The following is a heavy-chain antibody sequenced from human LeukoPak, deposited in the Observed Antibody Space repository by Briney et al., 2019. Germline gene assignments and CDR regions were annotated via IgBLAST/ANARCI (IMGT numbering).Heavy chain of an antibody. CDR1: GFIVTNNY. V-gene: IGHV3-53*01. CDR2: IYSGDTT. D-gene: IGHD2-15*01. Sequence: QPGGSLRLSCAASGFIVTNNYMSWVRQAPGKGLEWVSAIYSGDTTEYAGSVKGRFTISRDNSRSTLYLQMNSLRTEDTAVYYCATLYGGQRADGYWGQGTLVTVSP. J-gene: IGHJ4*02. CDR3: ATLYGGQRADGY.